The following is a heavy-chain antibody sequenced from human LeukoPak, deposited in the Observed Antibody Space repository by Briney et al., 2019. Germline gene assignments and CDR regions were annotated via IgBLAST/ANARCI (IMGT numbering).Heavy chain of an antibody. CDR2: INHSGST. D-gene: IGHD3-10*01. V-gene: IGHV4-34*01. CDR3: ARLTVRLLSGENQFDY. Sequence: PSETLSLTCAVYGGSFSGYYCSWIRQPPGKGLGCIGEINHSGSTNYNPSLKSRVTISVDTSKNQFSLQLSSVTAADTAVYYCARLTVRLLSGENQFDYWGQGTLVTVSS. J-gene: IGHJ4*02. CDR1: GGSFSGYY.